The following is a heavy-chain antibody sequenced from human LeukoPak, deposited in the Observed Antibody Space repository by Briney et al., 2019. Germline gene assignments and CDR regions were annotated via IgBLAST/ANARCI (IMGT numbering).Heavy chain of an antibody. Sequence: GGSLRLSCAASGFTVSSNYMSWARQAPGKGLEWVSVIYSGGSTYYADSVKGRFTISRHNSKNTLYLQMNSLRAEDTAVYYCARSDSGSYASFYFDYWGQGTLVTVSS. CDR1: GFTVSSNY. J-gene: IGHJ4*02. V-gene: IGHV3-53*04. CDR2: IYSGGST. CDR3: ARSDSGSYASFYFDY. D-gene: IGHD1-26*01.